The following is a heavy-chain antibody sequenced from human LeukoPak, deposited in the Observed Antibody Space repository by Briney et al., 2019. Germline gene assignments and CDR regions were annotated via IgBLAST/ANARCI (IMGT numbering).Heavy chain of an antibody. Sequence: PSETLSLTCTVSGGSISSHYWSWIRQPPGKGLEWIGYIYYSGSTNYNPSLKSRVTISVDTSKNQFSLKLSSVTAADTAVYYCARHGGDYSGSYYSPFDYWGQGTLVTVSS. D-gene: IGHD1-26*01. V-gene: IGHV4-59*08. CDR3: ARHGGDYSGSYYSPFDY. CDR1: GGSISSHY. J-gene: IGHJ4*02. CDR2: IYYSGST.